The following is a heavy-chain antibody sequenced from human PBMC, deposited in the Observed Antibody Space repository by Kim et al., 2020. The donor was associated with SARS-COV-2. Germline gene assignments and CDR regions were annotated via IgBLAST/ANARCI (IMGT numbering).Heavy chain of an antibody. D-gene: IGHD5-18*01. J-gene: IGHJ6*02. CDR3: ARDRERGYSYGYYYYYGMDV. CDR2: ISSSSSYI. Sequence: GGSLRLSCAASGFTFSSYSMNWVRQAPGKGLEWVSSISSSSSYIYYAESVKGRFTISRDNAKNSLYLQMNSLRAEDTAVYYCARDRERGYSYGYYYYYGMDVRGQEATVTVS. V-gene: IGHV3-21*01. CDR1: GFTFSSYS.